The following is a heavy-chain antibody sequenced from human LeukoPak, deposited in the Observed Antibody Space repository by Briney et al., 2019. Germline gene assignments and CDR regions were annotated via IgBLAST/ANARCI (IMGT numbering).Heavy chain of an antibody. CDR1: GGSISNSSYY. CDR3: ARHGRIGTINPSY. Sequence: SETLSLTCTVSGGSISNSSYYWGWIRQPPGKGLEWIGSMYYSGSTYYNPSLKSRATISVDTSKNQFSLKLSSVTAADTAVYYCARHGRIGTINPSYWGQGTLVTVSS. V-gene: IGHV4-39*01. D-gene: IGHD2-15*01. J-gene: IGHJ4*02. CDR2: MYYSGST.